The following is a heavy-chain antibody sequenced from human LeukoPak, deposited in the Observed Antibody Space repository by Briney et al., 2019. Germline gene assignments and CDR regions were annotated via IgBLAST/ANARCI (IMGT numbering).Heavy chain of an antibody. V-gene: IGHV3-30*18. D-gene: IGHD3-9*01. CDR3: AKVIRDDILTGFDY. CDR2: ISYGGSNK. J-gene: IGHJ4*02. Sequence: GGSLRLSCAASGFTFSSFGMRWVRQAPGKGLEWVAVISYGGSNKYYVDSVKGRFTISRDNSKNTLYLQMNSLRREDTAVYYCAKVIRDDILTGFDYWGQGTLVTVSS. CDR1: GFTFSSFG.